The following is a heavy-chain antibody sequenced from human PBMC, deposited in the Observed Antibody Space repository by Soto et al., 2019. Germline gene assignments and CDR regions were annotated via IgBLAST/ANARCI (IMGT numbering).Heavy chain of an antibody. J-gene: IGHJ6*02. D-gene: IGHD2-8*02. CDR3: ARDHLILAAHDFFYGSDV. Sequence: AGGSLRLSCEVSGFTFSMYSMSWVRQTPGKGLEWVAKIPQDGVDGHYADSVKGRFTISRDNGKNSLYLQMNNLRAEDTAVYYCARDHLILAAHDFFYGSDVWGRGATVTVSS. CDR1: GFTFSMYS. CDR2: IPQDGVDG. V-gene: IGHV3-7*03.